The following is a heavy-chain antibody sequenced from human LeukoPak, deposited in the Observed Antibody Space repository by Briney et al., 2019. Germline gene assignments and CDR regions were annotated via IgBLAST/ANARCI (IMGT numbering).Heavy chain of an antibody. V-gene: IGHV4-4*09. J-gene: IGHJ5*02. CDR3: AREYSGYEFDP. CDR1: GGSISSYY. Sequence: SETLSLTCTVSGGSISSYYWSWIRQPPGTGLEWIGYIYTSGSTNYNPSLKSRVTISVDTSKNQFSLKLSSVTAADTAVYYCAREYSGYEFDPWGQGTLVTVSS. CDR2: IYTSGST. D-gene: IGHD5-12*01.